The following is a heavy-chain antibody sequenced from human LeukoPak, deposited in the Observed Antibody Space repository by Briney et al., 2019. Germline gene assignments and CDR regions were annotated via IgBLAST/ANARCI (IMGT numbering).Heavy chain of an antibody. V-gene: IGHV3-7*01. CDR1: GFTFSSYS. Sequence: PGGSLRLSCAASGFTFSSYSMNWVRQAPGKGLEWVANIKQDGSEKYYLDSVKGRFTISRDNAKNSLYLQMNSLRAEDTAVYYCARAIVWFGSDYWGQGTLVTVSS. CDR2: IKQDGSEK. J-gene: IGHJ4*02. D-gene: IGHD3-10*01. CDR3: ARAIVWFGSDY.